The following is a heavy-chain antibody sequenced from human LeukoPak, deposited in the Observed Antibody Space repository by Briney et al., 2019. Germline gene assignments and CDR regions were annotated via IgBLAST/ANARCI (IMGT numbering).Heavy chain of an antibody. CDR1: GFTFSNYA. Sequence: PGGSLRLSCAASGFTFSNYAMTWVRQAPGKGLEWVSTISGSSIRTYYADSVKGRLAISRDNSENTLYLQMNSLKAEDTAVYYCAKRAREARNSDFDYWGQGTLVTVSS. D-gene: IGHD1-26*01. CDR2: ISGSSIRT. J-gene: IGHJ4*02. CDR3: AKRAREARNSDFDY. V-gene: IGHV3-23*01.